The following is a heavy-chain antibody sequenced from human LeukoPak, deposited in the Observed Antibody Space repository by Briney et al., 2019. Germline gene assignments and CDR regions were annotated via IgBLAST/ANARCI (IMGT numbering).Heavy chain of an antibody. CDR2: ISYDGSNK. D-gene: IGHD6-13*01. CDR3: ARDPTAAAGLDY. Sequence: GGSLRLSCAASGFTFSSYAMHWVRQAPGKGLEWVAVISYDGSNKYYADSVKGRFTVSRDNSKNTLYLQMNSLRAEDTAVYYCARDPTAAAGLDYWGQGTLVTVSS. V-gene: IGHV3-30-3*01. J-gene: IGHJ4*02. CDR1: GFTFSSYA.